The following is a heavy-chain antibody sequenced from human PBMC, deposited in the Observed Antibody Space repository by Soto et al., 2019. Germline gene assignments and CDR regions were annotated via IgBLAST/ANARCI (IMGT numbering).Heavy chain of an antibody. CDR2: ISPYNGDT. J-gene: IGHJ6*02. V-gene: IGHV1-18*01. CDR1: GYAFIKYG. D-gene: IGHD2-2*01. Sequence: QVQLKQSGGEVKNSGASVKVSCQSAGYAFIKYGINWVRQAPGKGLEWLGWISPYNGDTNYAQSHQDRITMTRGTSTSIAYMELPNLRSNDTAVYSFARVAPIVVAPSAANFYFYQGVDVWGQGPAVIVS. CDR3: ARVAPIVVAPSAANFYFYQGVDV.